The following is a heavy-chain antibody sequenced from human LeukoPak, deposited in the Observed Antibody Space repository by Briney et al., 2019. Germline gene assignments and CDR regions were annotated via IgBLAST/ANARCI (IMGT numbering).Heavy chain of an antibody. CDR3: ARSVSISPMFDY. CDR1: GYIFTSYY. J-gene: IGHJ4*02. V-gene: IGHV1-2*02. CDR2: INPNTGST. D-gene: IGHD2-21*01. Sequence: ASVKVSCKASGYIFTSYYMHWVRQAPGQGLEWMGWINPNTGSTNFAQKFQGRIAMMRATSITTFYMELNSLRFDDTAVYYCARSVSISPMFDYWGQGTLIPVSS.